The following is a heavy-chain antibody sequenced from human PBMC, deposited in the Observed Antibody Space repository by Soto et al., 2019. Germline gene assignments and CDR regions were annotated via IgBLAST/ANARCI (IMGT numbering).Heavy chain of an antibody. D-gene: IGHD3-22*01. CDR3: AVQMRASSGYYPIYYYYGMDV. CDR1: GGSISSSSYY. Sequence: SETLSLTCAVSGGSISSSSYYWGWIRQPPGKGLEWIGSIYYSGSTYYNPSLKSRVTISVDTSKNQFSLKLSSVTAADTAVYYCAVQMRASSGYYPIYYYYGMDVWGQGTTVTVSS. CDR2: IYYSGST. V-gene: IGHV4-39*01. J-gene: IGHJ6*02.